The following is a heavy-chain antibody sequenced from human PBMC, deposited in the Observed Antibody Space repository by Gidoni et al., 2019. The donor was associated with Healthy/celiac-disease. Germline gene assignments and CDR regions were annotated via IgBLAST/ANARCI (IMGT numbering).Heavy chain of an antibody. CDR2: ISSSGSTI. V-gene: IGHV3-48*03. CDR1: GFSFRRYE. D-gene: IGHD3-22*01. J-gene: IGHJ4*02. CDR3: ASDHYYDSSGYYYKVVDHPGSFDY. Sequence: EVQLVESGGGLVQPGGSLRLSCAASGFSFRRYELNWVRPAPGKGLEWVSYISSSGSTIYYADSVKGRFTISRDNAKNSLYLQMNSLRAEDTAVYYCASDHYYDSSGYYYKVVDHPGSFDYWGQGTLVTVSS.